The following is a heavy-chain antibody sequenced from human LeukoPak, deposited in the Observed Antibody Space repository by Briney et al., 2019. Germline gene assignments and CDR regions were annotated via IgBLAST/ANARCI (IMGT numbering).Heavy chain of an antibody. D-gene: IGHD4-17*01. CDR2: ISSSSGSTT. V-gene: IGHV3-48*04. J-gene: IGHJ4*02. CDR1: GFAFSNYG. CDR3: ARRLRFDY. Sequence: GGSLRLSCSASGFAFSNYGVHWVRQAPGKGLEWVSSISSSSGSTTYYADSVKGRFTISRDNAKNSLYLQMNSLRAEDTAVYYCARRLRFDYWGQGTLVTVSS.